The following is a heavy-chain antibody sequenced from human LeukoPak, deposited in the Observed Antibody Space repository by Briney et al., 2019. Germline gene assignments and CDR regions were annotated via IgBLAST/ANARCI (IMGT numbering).Heavy chain of an antibody. CDR2: INPNSGGT. CDR3: ARDWYGSGSSHAFDI. J-gene: IGHJ3*02. V-gene: IGHV1-2*02. CDR1: GYTFTGYY. D-gene: IGHD3-10*01. Sequence: ASVKVSCKASGYTFTGYYMHWVRQAPGQGLEWMGWINPNSGGTNYPQKFQGRVTMTTDTSTSTAYMELRSLRSDDTAVYYCARDWYGSGSSHAFDIWGQGTMVTVSS.